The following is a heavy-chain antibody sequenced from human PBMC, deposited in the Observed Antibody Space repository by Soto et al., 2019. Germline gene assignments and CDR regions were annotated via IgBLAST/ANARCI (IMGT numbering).Heavy chain of an antibody. D-gene: IGHD3-3*01. CDR2: ISGSSTTA. Sequence: GGSLRLSCAASGFTFANYGMNWVRQAPGKGLEWVSYISGSSTTAYYANSVKGRFTISRDNAKNSLYQEMNSLRAEDTAVFYCAKDPTIFGVDTFDYWGQGTLVTVSS. J-gene: IGHJ4*02. CDR3: AKDPTIFGVDTFDY. V-gene: IGHV3-48*01. CDR1: GFTFANYG.